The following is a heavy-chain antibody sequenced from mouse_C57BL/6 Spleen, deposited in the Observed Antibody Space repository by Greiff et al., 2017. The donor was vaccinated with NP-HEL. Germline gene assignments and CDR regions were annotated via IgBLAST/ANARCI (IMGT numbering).Heavy chain of an antibody. D-gene: IGHD6-1*01. CDR3: ARRGSLYYFDY. Sequence: QVQLKQPGAELVMPGASVKLSCKASGYTFTSYWMHWVKQRPGQGLEWIGEIDPSDSYTNYNQKFKGKSTLTVDKSSSTAYMQLSSLTSEDSAVYYCARRGSLYYFDYWGQGTTLTVSS. V-gene: IGHV1-69*01. CDR2: IDPSDSYT. J-gene: IGHJ2*01. CDR1: GYTFTSYW.